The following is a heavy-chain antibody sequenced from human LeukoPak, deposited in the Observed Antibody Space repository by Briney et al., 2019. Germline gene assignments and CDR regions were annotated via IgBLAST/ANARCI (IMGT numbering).Heavy chain of an antibody. J-gene: IGHJ4*02. CDR3: ARDGGYSYESDF. D-gene: IGHD5-18*01. Sequence: GGSLRLSCVASGFSFSDYSMNWVRQAPGKGLEWVSYISNSITHKYYADSVKGRFTITRDNAKNSLYLQMNSLRAEDTAVYYCARDGGYSYESDFWGRGTLVTVSS. CDR2: ISNSITHK. V-gene: IGHV3-48*01. CDR1: GFSFSDYS.